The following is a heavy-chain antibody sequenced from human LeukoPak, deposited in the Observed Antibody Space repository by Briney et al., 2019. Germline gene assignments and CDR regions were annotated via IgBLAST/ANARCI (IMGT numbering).Heavy chain of an antibody. Sequence: SETLSLTCTVSGGSISSYYWSWIRQPPGKGLEWIGSVLWSGTANYNPSLKSRVAFSVDTSKNQFTLTLTSVTAADTAVYFCSRPRGSGYADWGQGILVAVSS. CDR1: GGSISSYY. CDR2: VLWSGTA. J-gene: IGHJ4*02. D-gene: IGHD3-3*01. CDR3: SRPRGSGYAD. V-gene: IGHV4-59*08.